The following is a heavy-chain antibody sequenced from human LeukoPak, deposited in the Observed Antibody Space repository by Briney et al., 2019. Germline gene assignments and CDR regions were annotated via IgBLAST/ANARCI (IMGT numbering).Heavy chain of an antibody. J-gene: IGHJ3*02. CDR2: IKQDGSEK. CDR1: GFTFSTYW. CDR3: ARSHTAMKVFDI. V-gene: IGHV3-7*01. Sequence: GGSLRLSCVSSGFTFSTYWMSWVRQAPGKGLEWVANIKQDGSEKYYVDSVKGRFTISRDNAKNSLYLQMNSLRAEDTAVYYCARSHTAMKVFDIWGQGTMVTVSS. D-gene: IGHD5-18*01.